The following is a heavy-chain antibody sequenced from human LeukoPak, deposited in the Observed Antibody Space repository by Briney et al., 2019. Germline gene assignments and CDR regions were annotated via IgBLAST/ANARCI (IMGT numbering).Heavy chain of an antibody. Sequence: ASVKVSCKASGYSFTGYYIHWVRQAPGQGLEWMGWINPKSGGTDSAEKFEGRVTMTRDTSIRTSFLELGRLKSDDTAVYYCTRETGANYDPGAFDVCGQGTMVTVSS. D-gene: IGHD3-3*01. CDR3: TRETGANYDPGAFDV. J-gene: IGHJ3*01. CDR1: GYSFTGYY. CDR2: INPKSGGT. V-gene: IGHV1-2*02.